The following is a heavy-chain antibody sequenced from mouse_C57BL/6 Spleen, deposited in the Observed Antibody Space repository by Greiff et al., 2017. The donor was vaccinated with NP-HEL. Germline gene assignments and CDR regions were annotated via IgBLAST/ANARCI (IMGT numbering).Heavy chain of an antibody. Sequence: VQLKESGPGLAKPSQTLSLSCSVTGYSFTSDYWNWIRKFPGNKLEYMGYISYSGSTYYNPSLKSRISITRDTSKNQYYLQLNSETTEDTATYYCARGDYSNLAYWGQGTLVTVSA. J-gene: IGHJ3*01. CDR2: ISYSGST. V-gene: IGHV3-8*01. CDR3: ARGDYSNLAY. D-gene: IGHD2-5*01. CDR1: GYSFTSDY.